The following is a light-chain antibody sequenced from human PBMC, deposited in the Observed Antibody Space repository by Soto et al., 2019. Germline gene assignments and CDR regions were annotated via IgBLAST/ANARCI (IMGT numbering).Light chain of an antibody. V-gene: IGKV1-13*02. CDR2: GAS. Sequence: AIPLTQSPSSLSASIGDRVTITCRASQGISSALAWYQQKPGKAPSLLIYGASTLESGVPSTFSGSGSRTDFTLTISSLQPEDFATYYCQHFKGYPRNFGQGTRLEIK. CDR1: QGISSA. J-gene: IGKJ5*01. CDR3: QHFKGYPRN.